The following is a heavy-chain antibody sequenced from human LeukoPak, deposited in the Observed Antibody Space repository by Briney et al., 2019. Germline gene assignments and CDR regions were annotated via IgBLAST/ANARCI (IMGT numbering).Heavy chain of an antibody. D-gene: IGHD5-18*01. J-gene: IGHJ3*02. CDR3: ARRTGHRGYSYLEAFDI. Sequence: EASVKVSCKASGGTFSSYAISWVRQAPGQGLEWMGRIIPIFGTANYAQKFQGRVTITTDESTSTAYMELSSLRSEDTAVYYCARRTGHRGYSYLEAFDIWGQGTMVTVSS. CDR1: GGTFSSYA. V-gene: IGHV1-69*05. CDR2: IIPIFGTA.